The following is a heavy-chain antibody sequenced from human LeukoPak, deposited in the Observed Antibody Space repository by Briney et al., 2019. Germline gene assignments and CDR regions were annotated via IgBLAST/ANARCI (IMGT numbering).Heavy chain of an antibody. CDR3: ARVSGVYYDSSGYYC. D-gene: IGHD3-22*01. CDR1: GFTFSSYW. Sequence: PGGSLRLSCAASGFTFSSYWMHWVRQAPGKGLVWVSRINTDGSSTSYADSAKGRFTISRDNAKNTLYLQMNSLRAEDTAVYYCARVSGVYYDSSGYYCWGQGTLVTVSS. CDR2: INTDGSST. J-gene: IGHJ4*02. V-gene: IGHV3-74*01.